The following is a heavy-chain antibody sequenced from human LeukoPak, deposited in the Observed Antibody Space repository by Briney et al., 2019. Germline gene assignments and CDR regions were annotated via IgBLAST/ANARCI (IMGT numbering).Heavy chain of an antibody. CDR3: ARWLVGALKPGAFDV. CDR2: ISSNSYNI. V-gene: IGHV3-21*01. Sequence: GGSLRLSCAGSGFSFSAYIMNWVRQAPGKGLEWVSSISSNSYNIYYADSVRGRFTISRDNAENSLFLQMNNLRAEDTAVYYCARWLVGALKPGAFDVWGQGTAVTVSS. J-gene: IGHJ3*01. D-gene: IGHD1-26*01. CDR1: GFSFSAYI.